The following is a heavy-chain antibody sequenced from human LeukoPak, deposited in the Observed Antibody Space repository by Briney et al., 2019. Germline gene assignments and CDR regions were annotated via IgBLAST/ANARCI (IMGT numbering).Heavy chain of an antibody. CDR2: INPSGGST. V-gene: IGHV1-46*01. Sequence: ASVKVSCKASGYTFTSYYMHWVRQAPGQGLEWMGIINPSGGSTSYAQKFQGRVTITRNTSASTAYMELSSLRSEDTAVYYCARDRGTYSSSWYYFDYWGQGTLVTVSS. CDR3: ARDRGTYSSSWYYFDY. D-gene: IGHD6-13*01. CDR1: GYTFTSYY. J-gene: IGHJ4*02.